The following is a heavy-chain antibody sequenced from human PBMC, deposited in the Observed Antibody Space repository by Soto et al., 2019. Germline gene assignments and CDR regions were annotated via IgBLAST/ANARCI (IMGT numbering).Heavy chain of an antibody. CDR3: ARDRRIAARQPFDY. CDR2: ISSSSSYI. J-gene: IGHJ4*02. V-gene: IGHV3-21*01. D-gene: IGHD6-6*01. Sequence: GGSLRLSCAASGFTFSSYSMNWVRQAPGKGLEWVSSISSSSSYIYYADSVKGRFTISRDNAKNSLYLQMNSLRAEDTAVYYCARDRRIAARQPFDYWGQGTLVTVSS. CDR1: GFTFSSYS.